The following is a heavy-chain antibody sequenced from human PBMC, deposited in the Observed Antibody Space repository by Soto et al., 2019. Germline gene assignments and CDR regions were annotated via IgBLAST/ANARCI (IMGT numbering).Heavy chain of an antibody. J-gene: IGHJ5*02. CDR2: MLYDGTNI. D-gene: IGHD1-1*01. Sequence: QVQLVESGGGVVQPGRSLRLSCAASGFSFSTFGMHWVRQAPGKGLEWLAGMLYDGTNIHYADSVKGRFTISRDSSKNTGYLEMNNLRAEDTAVYFCAKDDGTGSWRQGTLVTVSS. CDR3: AKDDGTGS. V-gene: IGHV3-30*18. CDR1: GFSFSTFG.